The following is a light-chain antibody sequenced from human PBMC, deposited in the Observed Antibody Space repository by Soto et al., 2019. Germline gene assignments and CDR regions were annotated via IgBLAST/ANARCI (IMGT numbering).Light chain of an antibody. J-gene: IGKJ1*01. CDR3: RRCDDYSRM. V-gene: IGKV1-5*03. Sequence: DIQMTQSPSTLSASIGDRVTITCRTSQSVDSWLAWYQQKPGKAPKLLIYKASSLQTGVPSRFSGSGSGTEFALTVSSRQGGDFATDYCRRCDDYSRMVGQGIKVEIK. CDR1: QSVDSW. CDR2: KAS.